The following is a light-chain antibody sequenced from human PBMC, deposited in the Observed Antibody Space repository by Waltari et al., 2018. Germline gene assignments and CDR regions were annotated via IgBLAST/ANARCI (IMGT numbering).Light chain of an antibody. Sequence: EIVLTQSPGTLSLSPGERATLSCRASQSVSRTLAWYQQKPGQAPRLLIYGASIRATGIPDSFSGSGSGTDFSLTISRLEPEDFAVYYCQHYVRLPVTFGQGTKVEIK. CDR3: QHYVRLPVT. J-gene: IGKJ1*01. CDR2: GAS. CDR1: QSVSRT. V-gene: IGKV3-20*01.